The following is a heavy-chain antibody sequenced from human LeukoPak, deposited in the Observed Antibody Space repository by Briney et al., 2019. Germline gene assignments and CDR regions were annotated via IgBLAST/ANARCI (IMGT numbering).Heavy chain of an antibody. CDR3: ARSVIMWFGELLYFDN. CDR1: GGSISSYY. J-gene: IGHJ4*02. CDR2: IYYSGST. Sequence: PSETLSLTCTVSGGSISSYYWSWNRQPPGKGLEWIGYIYYSGSTNYNPSLKSRVTISVDTSKNQFSLKLSSVTAADTAVYYCARSVIMWFGELLYFDNWGRGTLVTVS. V-gene: IGHV4-59*01. D-gene: IGHD3-10*01.